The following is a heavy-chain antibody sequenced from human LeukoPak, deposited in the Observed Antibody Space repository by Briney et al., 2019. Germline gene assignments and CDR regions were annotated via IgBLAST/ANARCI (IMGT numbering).Heavy chain of an antibody. D-gene: IGHD1-26*01. J-gene: IGHJ4*02. CDR1: GFTFNIYG. CDR3: AKDKGESGYFDY. V-gene: IGHV3-30*18. CDR2: ISNGGSNK. Sequence: GGSLRLSCSASGFTFNIYGMHWVRQSPVKWLDWVAVISNGGSNKYYAASVKGRFAISRDNSKNTLYLQMNSLRAEDTAVYYCAKDKGESGYFDYWGQGTLVTVSS.